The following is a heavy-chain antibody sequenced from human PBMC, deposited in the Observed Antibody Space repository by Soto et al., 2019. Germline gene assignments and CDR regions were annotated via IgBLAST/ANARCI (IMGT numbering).Heavy chain of an antibody. Sequence: EVQLVESGGGLIQPGGSLRLSCAASGFTVSNNYMRWVRQAPGKGMEWVSRIYSGGNTHYADSVKGRFTISRDDSKNTLYLQMNSLRVEDTAVYYCARAPPGIAASGAGGWGQGTLVTVSS. J-gene: IGHJ4*02. CDR1: GFTVSNNY. D-gene: IGHD6-13*01. CDR2: IYSGGNT. CDR3: ARAPPGIAASGAGG. V-gene: IGHV3-53*01.